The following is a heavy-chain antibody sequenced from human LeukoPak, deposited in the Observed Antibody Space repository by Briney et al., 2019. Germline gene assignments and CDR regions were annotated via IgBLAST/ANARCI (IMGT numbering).Heavy chain of an antibody. V-gene: IGHV4-39*01. CDR2: IYDSGTT. CDR1: GDSTSSSTYY. Sequence: SETLSLTCTVSGDSTSSSTYYWDWIRQAPGKGLQWIGNIYDSGTTHYNPSLKSRVTISGDTSKNQFSLKLNSVTAADTAIYYCATHRRSGSGGSENAFEIWGQGTMVTVSS. CDR3: ATHRRSGSGGSENAFEI. D-gene: IGHD5-12*01. J-gene: IGHJ3*02.